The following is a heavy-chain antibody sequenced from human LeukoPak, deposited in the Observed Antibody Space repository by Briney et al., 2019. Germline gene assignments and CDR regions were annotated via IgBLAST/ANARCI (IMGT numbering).Heavy chain of an antibody. CDR3: TASSGWYYFDY. Sequence: PGRSLRLSCTASGFTFGDYAMSWFRQAPGKGLEWVGFIRSKAYGGTTEYAASVKGRFAISRDDSKSIAYLQMNSLKTEDTAVYYCTASSGWYYFDYWGQGTLVTVSS. D-gene: IGHD6-19*01. J-gene: IGHJ4*02. CDR1: GFTFGDYA. CDR2: IRSKAYGGTT. V-gene: IGHV3-49*03.